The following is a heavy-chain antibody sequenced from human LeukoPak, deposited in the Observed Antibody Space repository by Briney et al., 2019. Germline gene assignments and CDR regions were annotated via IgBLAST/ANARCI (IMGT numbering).Heavy chain of an antibody. V-gene: IGHV3-74*01. CDR2: INSDGSST. CDR3: ARGAAAGTMWGGFDY. Sequence: GSLRLSCAASGFTFSSYWMHWVRQAPGKGLVWVSRINSDGSSTSYADSVKGRFTISRDNAKNTLYLQMNSLRAEDTALYYCARGAAAGTMWGGFDYWGQGTLVTVSS. J-gene: IGHJ4*02. D-gene: IGHD6-13*01. CDR1: GFTFSSYW.